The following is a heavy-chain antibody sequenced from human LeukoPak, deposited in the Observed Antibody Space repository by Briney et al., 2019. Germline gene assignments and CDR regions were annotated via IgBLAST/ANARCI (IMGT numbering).Heavy chain of an antibody. V-gene: IGHV4-34*01. J-gene: IGHJ4*02. CDR1: GFTFSSYA. Sequence: GSLRLSCAASGFTFSSYAMSWIRQPPGKGLEWIGEINHSGSTNYNPSLKSRVTISVDTSKNQFSLKLSSVTAADTAVYYCASTTDIVVVPAARARFDYWGQGTLVTVSS. CDR2: INHSGST. CDR3: ASTTDIVVVPAARARFDY. D-gene: IGHD2-2*01.